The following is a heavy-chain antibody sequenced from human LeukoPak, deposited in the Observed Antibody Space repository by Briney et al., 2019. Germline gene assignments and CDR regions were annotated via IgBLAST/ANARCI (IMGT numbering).Heavy chain of an antibody. D-gene: IGHD7-27*01. Sequence: GGSLRLSCEASVFTFSHYWMSWVRQAPGKGLEWVAYIKQDGSEQHYVGSLKGRFTISRDNARNSLFLQLNSLRAEDTAVYFCARNDWGLGSFWYFTLWGRGTLVTVSS. V-gene: IGHV3-7*01. CDR1: VFTFSHYW. J-gene: IGHJ2*01. CDR2: IKQDGSEQ. CDR3: ARNDWGLGSFWYFTL.